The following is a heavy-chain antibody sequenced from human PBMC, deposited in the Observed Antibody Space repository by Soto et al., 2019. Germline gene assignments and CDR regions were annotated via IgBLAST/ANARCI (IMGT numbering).Heavy chain of an antibody. CDR2: IIPILGIA. Sequence: QVQLVQSGAEVKKPGSSVKVSCKASGGTFSSYTISWVRQAPGQGLEWMGRIIPILGIANYAQKFQGRVTSTADKSTSTAYMELSSLRSEDTAVYYCARDRLSGYSGYDLFDSWGQGTLVTVSS. CDR1: GGTFSSYT. J-gene: IGHJ4*02. CDR3: ARDRLSGYSGYDLFDS. D-gene: IGHD5-12*01. V-gene: IGHV1-69*08.